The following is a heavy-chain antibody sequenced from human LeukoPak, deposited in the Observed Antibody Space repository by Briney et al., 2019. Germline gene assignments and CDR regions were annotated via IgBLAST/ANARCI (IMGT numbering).Heavy chain of an antibody. CDR3: ARGGSH. CDR2: IKQDGSEK. D-gene: IGHD3-16*01. V-gene: IGHV3-7*01. CDR1: GFIFSNYW. Sequence: GGSLRLSCVASGFIFSNYWMNWVRQAPGKGLEWVANIKQDGSEKYYVDSVKGRFTISRDNAKNSLYLQMNSLRAEDTAVYYCARGGSHWGQGALVTVSS. J-gene: IGHJ4*02.